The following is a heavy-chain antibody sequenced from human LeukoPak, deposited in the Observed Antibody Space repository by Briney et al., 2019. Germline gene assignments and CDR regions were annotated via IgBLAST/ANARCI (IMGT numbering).Heavy chain of an antibody. V-gene: IGHV4-59*01. J-gene: IGHJ3*02. CDR1: GGSISSYY. Sequence: SETLSLTCTVSGGSISSYYWSWIRQPPGKGLEWIGHIYYSGSTNYNPSLKSRVTISVDTSKNQFSLKLGSVTAVDTAVYYCARDATQGAFDIWGQGTMVTVSS. CDR2: IYYSGST. CDR3: ARDATQGAFDI. D-gene: IGHD1-1*01.